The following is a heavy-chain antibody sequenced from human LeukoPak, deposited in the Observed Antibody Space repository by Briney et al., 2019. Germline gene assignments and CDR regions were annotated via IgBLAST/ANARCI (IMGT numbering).Heavy chain of an antibody. CDR2: INPNSGGT. J-gene: IGHJ4*02. Sequence: ASVKVSCKASGGTFSSYAISWVRQAPGQGLEWMGWINPNSGGTNYAQKFQGRVTMTRDTSISTAYMELSRLRSDDTAVYYCAMTKQQLVFDYWGQGTLVTVSS. CDR3: AMTKQQLVFDY. CDR1: GGTFSSYA. V-gene: IGHV1-2*02. D-gene: IGHD6-13*01.